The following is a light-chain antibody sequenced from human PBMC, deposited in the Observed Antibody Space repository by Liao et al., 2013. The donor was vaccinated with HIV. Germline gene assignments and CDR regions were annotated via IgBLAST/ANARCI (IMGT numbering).Light chain of an antibody. CDR1: NIGRKS. V-gene: IGLV3-21*01. CDR2: HAS. Sequence: SYELTQPPSVSVAPGMTARITCGGNNIGRKSVHWYQQKPGQAPVLLIYHASDRPSGIPERFSGSNSGNTATLTISRVEPGDEADYYCQLWDSSSDHPYVFGTGTQVTVL. CDR3: QLWDSSSDHPYV. J-gene: IGLJ1*01.